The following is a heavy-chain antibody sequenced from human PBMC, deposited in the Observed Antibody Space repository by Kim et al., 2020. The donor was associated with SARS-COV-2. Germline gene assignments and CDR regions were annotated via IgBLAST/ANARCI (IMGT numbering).Heavy chain of an antibody. CDR1: GVTLGNYA. D-gene: IGHD3-3*01. J-gene: IGHJ1*01. V-gene: IGHV3-23*01. CDR2: ISTDGYDK. CDR3: TKRDSGNSWNPDNL. Sequence: GGSLRLSCAASGVTLGNYAMSWVRQAPGKGPEWVSAISTDGYDKFYADSEKGRFTISRDNSKNTLSVQMNSLRAEDTAIYYCTKRDSGNSWNPDNLGGQ.